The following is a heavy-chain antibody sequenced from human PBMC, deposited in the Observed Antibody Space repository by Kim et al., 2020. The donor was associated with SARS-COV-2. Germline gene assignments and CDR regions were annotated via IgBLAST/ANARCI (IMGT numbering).Heavy chain of an antibody. V-gene: IGHV1-3*01. CDR3: ARGDYYDSSGYNCFDP. CDR1: GYTFTSYA. CDR2: INAGRGNT. D-gene: IGHD3-22*01. J-gene: IGHJ5*02. Sequence: ASVKVSCKASGYTFTSYAIHWVRQAPGQRLEWMGWINAGRGNTDYSQKFQGRVTITRDTTASTAYMELSSLRFEDTAVYYCARGDYYDSSGYNCFDPWGQATLVTVSS.